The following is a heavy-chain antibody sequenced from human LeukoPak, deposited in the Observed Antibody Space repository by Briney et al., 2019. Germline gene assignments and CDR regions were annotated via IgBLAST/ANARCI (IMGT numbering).Heavy chain of an antibody. CDR1: GGSISSSSYY. CDR2: IYYSGST. J-gene: IGHJ4*02. Sequence: SETLSLTCTVSGGSISSSSYYWGWIRQPPGKGLAWVGSIYYSGSTYYNPSLKSRVTISVDTSKNQFSLKLSSVTAADTAVYYCARQGGFNAPPLDYWGQGTLVTVSS. CDR3: ARQGGFNAPPLDY. V-gene: IGHV4-39*01. D-gene: IGHD5-12*01.